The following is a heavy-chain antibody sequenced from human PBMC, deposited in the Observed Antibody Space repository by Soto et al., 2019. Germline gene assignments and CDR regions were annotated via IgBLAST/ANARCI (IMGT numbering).Heavy chain of an antibody. D-gene: IGHD3-10*01. Sequence: GGSLRLSCAASGFTFSSYAMFWVRQAPGKGLEWVAVISYDGSNKYSVDSVKGRFTISRDSSKNMLYLQMNSLRPEDTAVYYCAKAKQYGYYNGMDVWGQGTTVTVSS. CDR1: GFTFSSYA. CDR2: ISYDGSNK. J-gene: IGHJ6*02. V-gene: IGHV3-30*18. CDR3: AKAKQYGYYNGMDV.